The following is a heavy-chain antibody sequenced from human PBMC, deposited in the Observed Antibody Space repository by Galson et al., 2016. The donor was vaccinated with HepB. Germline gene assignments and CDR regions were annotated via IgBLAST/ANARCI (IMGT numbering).Heavy chain of an antibody. D-gene: IGHD3-16*01. CDR1: GFTFDEYG. Sequence: LRLSCAASGFTFDEYGMSWVRQVPGKGLEWVSDINWNGGSTGYADSVKGRFTISRDNSKNTLYLYMNSLRAGDTAVYYCGKHGGFDYWGQGALVTVSS. V-gene: IGHV3-20*04. CDR2: INWNGGST. CDR3: GKHGGFDY. J-gene: IGHJ4*02.